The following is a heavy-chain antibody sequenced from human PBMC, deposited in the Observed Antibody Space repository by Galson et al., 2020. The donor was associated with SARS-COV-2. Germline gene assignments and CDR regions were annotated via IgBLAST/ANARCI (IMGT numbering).Heavy chain of an antibody. Sequence: KIGESLKISCKGSGYSFTSYWISWVRQMPGKGLEWMGRIDPSDSYTNYSPSFQGHVTISADKSISTAYLQWSSLKASDTAMYYCARNPVYCSGGSCYIWFDPWGRGTLVTVSS. CDR2: IDPSDSYT. CDR3: ARNPVYCSGGSCYIWFDP. J-gene: IGHJ5*02. D-gene: IGHD2-15*01. CDR1: GYSFTSYW. V-gene: IGHV5-10-1*01.